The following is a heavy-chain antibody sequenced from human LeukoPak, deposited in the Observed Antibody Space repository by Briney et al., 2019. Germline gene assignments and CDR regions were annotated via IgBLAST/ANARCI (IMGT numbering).Heavy chain of an antibody. CDR2: IRYDGSNK. J-gene: IGHJ6*03. V-gene: IGHV3-30*02. D-gene: IGHD5-12*01. CDR1: GFTFSSYG. Sequence: GGSLRLSCAASGFTFSSYGMHWVRQAPGKGLEWVAFIRYDGSNKYYADSAKGRFTISRDNSKNTLYLQMNSLRAEDTAVYYCAKDHIVATIEDYYYYYMDVWGKGTTVTISS. CDR3: AKDHIVATIEDYYYYYMDV.